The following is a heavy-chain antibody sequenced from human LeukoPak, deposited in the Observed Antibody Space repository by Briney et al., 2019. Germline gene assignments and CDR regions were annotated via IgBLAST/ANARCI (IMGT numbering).Heavy chain of an antibody. Sequence: SETLSLTCTVSGYSISSGYYWGWIRQPPGKGLEGIGSIYHSGGTYYNPSLKSRVTISVDTSKNQFSLKLSSVTAADTAVYYCARDAVGATPYYYYMDVWGKGTTVTVSS. J-gene: IGHJ6*03. CDR2: IYHSGGT. V-gene: IGHV4-38-2*02. CDR1: GYSISSGYY. D-gene: IGHD1-26*01. CDR3: ARDAVGATPYYYYMDV.